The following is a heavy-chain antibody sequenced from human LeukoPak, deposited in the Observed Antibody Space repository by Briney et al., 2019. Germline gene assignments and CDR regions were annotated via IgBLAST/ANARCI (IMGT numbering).Heavy chain of an antibody. CDR1: GASITTYY. D-gene: IGHD6-6*01. Sequence: SETLSLTCTVSGASITTYYWTWIRQPPRKGLEWIGYIYHSGSTNYNPSPKSRVTISLDTSRNQFSLRLGSVTAADTAVYFCAREYSTSSEGDYFDYWGQGSLVTVSS. CDR3: AREYSTSSEGDYFDY. V-gene: IGHV4-59*01. J-gene: IGHJ4*02. CDR2: IYHSGST.